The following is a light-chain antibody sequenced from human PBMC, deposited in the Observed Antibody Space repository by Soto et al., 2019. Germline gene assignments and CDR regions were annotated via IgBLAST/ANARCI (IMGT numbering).Light chain of an antibody. Sequence: EIVLTQSPGTLSLSPGERATLSCRASQSVSSSYLAWYQQKPGQAPRLLISGASSRATGIPDRFSGSGSGTDFTLTISRLETEESAVYYCQQYTTSPWKFGQGTKVEIK. V-gene: IGKV3-20*01. CDR1: QSVSSSY. CDR3: QQYTTSPWK. J-gene: IGKJ1*01. CDR2: GAS.